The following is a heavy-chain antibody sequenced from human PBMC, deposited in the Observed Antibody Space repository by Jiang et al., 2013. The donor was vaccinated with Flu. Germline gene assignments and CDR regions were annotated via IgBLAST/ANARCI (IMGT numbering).Heavy chain of an antibody. Sequence: VKPSGTLSLTCAVSGGSISSSNWWSWVRQPPGKGLEWIGEIYHSGSTNYNPSLKSRVTISVDKSKNQFSLKLSSVTAADTAVYYCATGGYYYDSSGYSRYDYWGQGTLVTVSS. D-gene: IGHD3-22*01. CDR1: GGSISSSNW. CDR3: ATGGYYYDSSGYSRYDY. J-gene: IGHJ4*02. V-gene: IGHV4-4*02. CDR2: IYHSGST.